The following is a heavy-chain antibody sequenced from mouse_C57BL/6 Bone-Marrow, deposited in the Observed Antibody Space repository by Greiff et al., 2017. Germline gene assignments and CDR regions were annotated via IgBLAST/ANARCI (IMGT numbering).Heavy chain of an antibody. D-gene: IGHD1-1*01. V-gene: IGHV1-52*01. J-gene: IGHJ4*01. CDR1: GYTFTSYW. CDR2: IDPSDSET. CDR3: AKGYYYGSSYGYYAMDY. Sequence: VQLQQPGAELVRPGSSVKLSCKASGYTFTSYWMHWVKQRPIQGLEWIGNIDPSDSETHYNQKFKDKATLTVDKSSSKAYMQLSSLTSEDSAVYYCAKGYYYGSSYGYYAMDYWGQGTSVTVSS.